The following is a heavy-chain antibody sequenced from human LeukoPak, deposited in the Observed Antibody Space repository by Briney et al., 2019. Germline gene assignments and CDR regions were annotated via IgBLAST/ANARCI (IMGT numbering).Heavy chain of an antibody. CDR2: ISSSSSTI. Sequence: GGSLRLSCAASGFTFSRFSMNWVRQAPGKGLEWVSYISSSSSTIYYADSVKGRFTISRDNAKNSLYLQMNILRDEDTAVYYCARDLSGYHPSYWGQGTLVTVSS. CDR3: ARDLSGYHPSY. D-gene: IGHD3-22*01. V-gene: IGHV3-48*02. CDR1: GFTFSRFS. J-gene: IGHJ4*02.